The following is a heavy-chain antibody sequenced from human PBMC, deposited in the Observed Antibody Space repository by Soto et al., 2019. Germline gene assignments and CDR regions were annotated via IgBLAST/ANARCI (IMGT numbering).Heavy chain of an antibody. CDR2: IYYSGCT. V-gene: IGHV4-31*03. CDR3: GREINYSEAFAI. Sequence: PSETLSLICTVSGGSLSSGGYYWSWIRRHPGKVLGWIGYIYYSGCTYYNQSLKSRVTIPGDTSKDRFSRKRSGVTAADTAVYYCGREINYSEAFAIGGQSTMVTASS. CDR1: GGSLSSGGYY. J-gene: IGHJ3*02. D-gene: IGHD3-10*01.